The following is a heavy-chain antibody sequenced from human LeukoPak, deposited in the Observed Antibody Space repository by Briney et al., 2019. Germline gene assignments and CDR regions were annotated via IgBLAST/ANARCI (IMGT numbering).Heavy chain of an antibody. J-gene: IGHJ6*02. CDR1: GFALSSHW. CDR2: VNRDGSET. V-gene: IGHV3-7*03. Sequence: GGSLRLSCAASGFALSSHWMTWVRQVPGRGPEWVANVNRDGSETYYLDSVKGRFTISKDNAKNSLYLQMNSLRAEDTALYHCARNNGMDVWGQGATVIVSS. CDR3: ARNNGMDV.